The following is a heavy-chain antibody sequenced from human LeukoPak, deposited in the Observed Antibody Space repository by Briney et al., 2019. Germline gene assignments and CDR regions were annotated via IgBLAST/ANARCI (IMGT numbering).Heavy chain of an antibody. CDR3: ARAITMVRGVMKGQTNAFDI. CDR1: GFTFSSYS. CDR2: ISSSSSYI. Sequence: GGSLRLSCAASGFTFSSYSMSWVRQAPGKGLEWVSSISSSSSYIYYADSVKGRFTISRDNAKNSLYLQMNSLRAEDTAVYYCARAITMVRGVMKGQTNAFDIWGQGTMVTVSS. D-gene: IGHD3-10*01. V-gene: IGHV3-21*01. J-gene: IGHJ3*02.